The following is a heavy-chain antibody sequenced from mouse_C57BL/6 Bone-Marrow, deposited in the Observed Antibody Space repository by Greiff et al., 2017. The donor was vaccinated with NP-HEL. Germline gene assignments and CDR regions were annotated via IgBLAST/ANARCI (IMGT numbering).Heavy chain of an antibody. D-gene: IGHD1-1*01. CDR2: IYPRDGSP. CDR3: AYGSSLFAY. CDR1: GYTFTSYD. V-gene: IGHV1-85*01. J-gene: IGHJ3*01. Sequence: VQLQESGPELVKPGASVKLSCKASGYTFTSYDINWVKQRPGQGLEWIGWIYPRDGSPKYNEKFKGKATLTVDTSSSTAYMELHSLTSEDSAVYFCAYGSSLFAYWGQVTLVTVSA.